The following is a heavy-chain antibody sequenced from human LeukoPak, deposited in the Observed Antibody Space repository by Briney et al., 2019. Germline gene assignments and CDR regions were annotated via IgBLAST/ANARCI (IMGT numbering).Heavy chain of an antibody. D-gene: IGHD3-10*01. CDR3: AKVAKYYYGSETYYFFEH. Sequence: GGSLRLSCAASGFTFSSYGMHWVRQAPGKGLEWVAFIRYDGSNKYYADSAKGRFTISRDNSKNTLYLQMNSLRVEDTAVYYCAKVAKYYYGSETYYFFEHWGQGTPVTASS. CDR2: IRYDGSNK. V-gene: IGHV3-30*02. J-gene: IGHJ4*02. CDR1: GFTFSSYG.